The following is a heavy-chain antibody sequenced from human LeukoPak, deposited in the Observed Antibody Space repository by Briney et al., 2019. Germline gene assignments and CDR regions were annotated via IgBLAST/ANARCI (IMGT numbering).Heavy chain of an antibody. Sequence: GASVKVSCKASGYTFTSYGISWVRQAPGQVLGWMGWISAYNGNTNYAQKLQGRVTMTTDTSTSTAYTELRSLRSDDTAVYYCARHYGDYVLPGFDPWGQGTLVTVSS. J-gene: IGHJ5*02. D-gene: IGHD4-17*01. CDR1: GYTFTSYG. CDR2: ISAYNGNT. V-gene: IGHV1-18*01. CDR3: ARHYGDYVLPGFDP.